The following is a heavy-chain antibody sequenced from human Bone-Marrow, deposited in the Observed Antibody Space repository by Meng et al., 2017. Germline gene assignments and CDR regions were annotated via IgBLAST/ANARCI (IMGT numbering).Heavy chain of an antibody. D-gene: IGHD4-11*01. J-gene: IGHJ4*02. CDR3: TRGPTTRAHDFDY. V-gene: IGHV4-34*01. CDR1: GSSVRNYH. Sequence: QLGVQQWAVGLLRPSETLSLTCVVSGSSVRNYHWSWLRQPRGKGLGWIGEINHSGSTNYNPSLESRATISVDTSKNNLSLKLSSVTAADSAVYYCTRGPTTRAHDFDYWGQGTLVTVSS. CDR2: INHSGST.